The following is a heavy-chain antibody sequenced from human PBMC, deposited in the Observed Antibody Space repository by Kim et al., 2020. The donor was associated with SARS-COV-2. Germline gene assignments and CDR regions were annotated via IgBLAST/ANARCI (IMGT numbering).Heavy chain of an antibody. CDR3: AADALSGDHSIFYYYYGMDV. D-gene: IGHD4-17*01. CDR1: GFTFTSSA. J-gene: IGHJ6*02. CDR2: IVVGSGNT. V-gene: IGHV1-58*01. Sequence: SVKVSCKASGFTFTSSAVQWVRQARGQRLEWIGWIVVGSGNTNYAQKFQERVTITRDMSTSTAYMELSSLRSEDTAVYYCAADALSGDHSIFYYYYGMDVWGQGTTVTVSS.